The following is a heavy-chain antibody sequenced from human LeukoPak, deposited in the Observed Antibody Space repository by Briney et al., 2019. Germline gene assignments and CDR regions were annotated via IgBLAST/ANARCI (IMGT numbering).Heavy chain of an antibody. CDR2: ISGSGGST. J-gene: IGHJ3*02. D-gene: IGHD1-26*01. Sequence: GSLRLSCAASGFTFSSYAMSWVRQAPGKGLEWVSAISGSGGSTYYADSVKGRFTISRDNSKNTLYLQMNSLRAEDTAVYYCAIRSRSYNDAFDIWGQGTMVTVSS. CDR1: GFTFSSYA. CDR3: AIRSRSYNDAFDI. V-gene: IGHV3-23*01.